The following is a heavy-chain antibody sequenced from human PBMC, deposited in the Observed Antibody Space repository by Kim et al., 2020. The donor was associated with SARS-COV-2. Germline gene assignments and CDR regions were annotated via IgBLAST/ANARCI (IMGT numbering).Heavy chain of an antibody. D-gene: IGHD2-15*01. CDR3: ARDGGNWFDP. V-gene: IGHV3-30-3*01. CDR2: SNK. Sequence: SNKYHADSVKGRFTISRDNSKNTLYLQMNSLRAEDTAVYYCARDGGNWFDPWGQGTLVTVSS. J-gene: IGHJ5*02.